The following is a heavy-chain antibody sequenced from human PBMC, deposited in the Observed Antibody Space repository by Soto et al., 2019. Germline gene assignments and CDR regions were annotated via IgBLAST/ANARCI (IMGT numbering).Heavy chain of an antibody. D-gene: IGHD2-2*01. V-gene: IGHV1-3*01. CDR3: ARGQIVLVPAAKRLHWFDP. J-gene: IGHJ5*02. CDR2: INAGNGNT. Sequence: ASVKVSCKASGYTFTSYAMHWVRQAPGQRLEWMGWINAGNGNTKYSQKFQGRVTITRDTSTSTVYMELSSLRSEDTAVYYCARGQIVLVPAAKRLHWFDPWGQGTLVTVSS. CDR1: GYTFTSYA.